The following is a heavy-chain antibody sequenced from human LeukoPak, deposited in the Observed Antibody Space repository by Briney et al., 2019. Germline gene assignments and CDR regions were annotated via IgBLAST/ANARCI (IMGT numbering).Heavy chain of an antibody. J-gene: IGHJ3*02. CDR2: IKQDGSEK. D-gene: IGHD4-17*01. CDR1: GFTLSSYW. Sequence: GGSLRLSCAASGFTLSSYWMSGVRQAPGKGLEWVANIKQDGSEKYYVDSVKGRFTISRDNAKNSLYLQMNSLRAEDTAVYYCARDGHYGDYMEAFDIWGQGTMVTASS. CDR3: ARDGHYGDYMEAFDI. V-gene: IGHV3-7*01.